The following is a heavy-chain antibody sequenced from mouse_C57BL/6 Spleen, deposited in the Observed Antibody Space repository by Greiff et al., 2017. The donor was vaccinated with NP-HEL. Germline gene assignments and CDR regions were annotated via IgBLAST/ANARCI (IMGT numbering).Heavy chain of an antibody. V-gene: IGHV1-52*01. CDR1: GYTFTSYW. Sequence: VQLQQPGAELVRPGSSVKLSCKASGYTFTSYWMHRVKQRPIQGLEWIGNIDPSDSDTHYHQKFKDKATLTLDKSSSTAYMQLSSLTSEDSAVYYCARSFYDYDLFAYWGQGTLVTVSA. D-gene: IGHD2-4*01. J-gene: IGHJ3*01. CDR2: IDPSDSDT. CDR3: ARSFYDYDLFAY.